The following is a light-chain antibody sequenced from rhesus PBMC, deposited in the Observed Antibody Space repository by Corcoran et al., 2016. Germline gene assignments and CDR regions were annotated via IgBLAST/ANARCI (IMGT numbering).Light chain of an antibody. V-gene: IGKV1-21*01. J-gene: IGKJ2*01. CDR3: QQYNSAPHS. Sequence: DIQMTQSPSSLSASVGDRVTITCRSSQGISSWLAWYQQKPGKAPNLLIYKGSNLQGGVPSRFSGSGAGTDVTLTLRSLQPEEFACYYCQQYNSAPHSFGQGTKVEIK. CDR1: QGISSW. CDR2: KGS.